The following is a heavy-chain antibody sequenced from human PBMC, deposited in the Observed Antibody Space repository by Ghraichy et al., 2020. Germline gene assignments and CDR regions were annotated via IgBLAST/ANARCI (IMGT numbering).Heavy chain of an antibody. J-gene: IGHJ4*02. CDR1: GGSISSYAYY. V-gene: IGHV4-31*03. Sequence: SETLSLTCTVSGGSISSYAYYWSWLRQHPGKGLEWIGYIYYSGSTYYNPSLKSRVTISVDTSKNQFSLKLSYVTAADTAVYYCAREVYYFDYWGQGTLVTVSS. CDR3: AREVYYFDY. CDR2: IYYSGST.